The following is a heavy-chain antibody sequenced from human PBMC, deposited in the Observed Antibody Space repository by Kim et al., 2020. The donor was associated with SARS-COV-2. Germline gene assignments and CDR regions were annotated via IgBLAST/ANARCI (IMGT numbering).Heavy chain of an antibody. CDR3: AKPKPFSGDHGLAYYYYGMDV. D-gene: IGHD3-10*01. V-gene: IGHV3-23*01. CDR2: ISGSGGST. CDR1: GFTFSSYA. Sequence: GGSLRLSCAASGFTFSSYAMSWVRQAPGKGLEWVSAISGSGGSTYYADSVKGRFTISRDNSKNTLYLQMNSLRAEDTAVYYCAKPKPFSGDHGLAYYYYGMDVWGQGTTVTVSS. J-gene: IGHJ6*02.